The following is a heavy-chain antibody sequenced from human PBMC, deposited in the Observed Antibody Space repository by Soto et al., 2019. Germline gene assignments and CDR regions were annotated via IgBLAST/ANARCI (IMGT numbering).Heavy chain of an antibody. J-gene: IGHJ6*02. CDR2: IIPIFGTA. Sequence: QVQLVQSGAEVKKPGSSVKVSCKASGGTFSSYAISWVRQAPGQGLEWMGGIIPIFGTANYAQKFQGRVTITADKSTSTAYMELSSLRSEDTAVYYCARVMTVTPLYYYYGMDVWGQGTTVTVSS. CDR3: ARVMTVTPLYYYYGMDV. D-gene: IGHD4-17*01. V-gene: IGHV1-69*06. CDR1: GGTFSSYA.